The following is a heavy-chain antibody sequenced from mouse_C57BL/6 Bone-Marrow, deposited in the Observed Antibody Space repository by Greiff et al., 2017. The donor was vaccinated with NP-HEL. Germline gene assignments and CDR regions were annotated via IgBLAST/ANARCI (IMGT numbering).Heavy chain of an antibody. CDR2: IWGVGST. CDR3: ASSPLLLRPPDY. D-gene: IGHD1-1*01. Sequence: VQGVESGPGLVAPSQSLSITCTVSGFSLTSYGVDWVRQSPGKGLEWLGVIWGVGSTNYNSALKSRLSISKDNSKSQVFLKMNSLQTDDTAMYYCASSPLLLRPPDYWGQGTTLTVSS. V-gene: IGHV2-6*01. CDR1: GFSLTSYG. J-gene: IGHJ2*01.